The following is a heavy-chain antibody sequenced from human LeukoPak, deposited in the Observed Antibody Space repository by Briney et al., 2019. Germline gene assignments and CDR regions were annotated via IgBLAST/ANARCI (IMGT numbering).Heavy chain of an antibody. V-gene: IGHV4-34*01. CDR2: INHSANT. CDR1: GGSFSGYY. CDR3: ASAVGQPTDTSGGY. Sequence: KPSETLSLTCAVYGGSFSGYYWSWIRQPPGKGLEWIGEINHSANTNYNPSLKSRVTISVDTSKNQFSLRLTSVTAADTAVYYWASAVGQPTDTSGGYWGQGTLVTASS. D-gene: IGHD3-10*01. J-gene: IGHJ4*02.